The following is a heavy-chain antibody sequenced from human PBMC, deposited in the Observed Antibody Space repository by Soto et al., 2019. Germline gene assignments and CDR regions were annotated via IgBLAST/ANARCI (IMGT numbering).Heavy chain of an antibody. Sequence: SETLSLTCTVSGGSISSGGYYWSWIRQHPGKGLEWIGYIYYSGSTYYNPSLKSRVTISVDTSKNQFSLKLSSVTAADTAVYYCARDNKRRITIFGAVPRVYYYGMDVWGQGTTVTVSS. V-gene: IGHV4-31*03. D-gene: IGHD3-3*01. CDR2: IYYSGST. CDR1: GGSISSGGYY. J-gene: IGHJ6*02. CDR3: ARDNKRRITIFGAVPRVYYYGMDV.